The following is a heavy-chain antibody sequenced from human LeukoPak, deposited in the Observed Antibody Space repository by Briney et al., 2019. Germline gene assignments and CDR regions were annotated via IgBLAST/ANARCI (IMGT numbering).Heavy chain of an antibody. J-gene: IGHJ6*03. CDR2: ISSSSRYI. Sequence: GGSLRLSCAASGFTFTSYSMNWVRQAPGRGLEWVSSISSSSRYIYYADSVKGRFTISRDNAKNSLYLQMNSLRAEDTAVYYCARDRGNYDILTGYRYYYYMDVWGKGTTVTVSS. CDR3: ARDRGNYDILTGYRYYYYMDV. V-gene: IGHV3-21*01. CDR1: GFTFTSYS. D-gene: IGHD3-9*01.